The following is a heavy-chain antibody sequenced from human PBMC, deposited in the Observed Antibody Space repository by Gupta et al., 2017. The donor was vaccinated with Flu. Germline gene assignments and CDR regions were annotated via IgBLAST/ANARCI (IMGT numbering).Heavy chain of an antibody. Sequence: EVQLVESGGGLVQPGGSLRLSCAASGFTFSSYSMNWVRQAPGKGLEWVSYISSSSSTIYYADSVKGRFTISRDNAKNSLYLQMNSLRDEDTAVYYCARAYYDFWSGYYQILNQYYYYGMDVWGQGTTVTVAS. D-gene: IGHD3-3*01. CDR1: GFTFSSYS. CDR2: ISSSSSTI. V-gene: IGHV3-48*02. J-gene: IGHJ6*02. CDR3: ARAYYDFWSGYYQILNQYYYYGMDV.